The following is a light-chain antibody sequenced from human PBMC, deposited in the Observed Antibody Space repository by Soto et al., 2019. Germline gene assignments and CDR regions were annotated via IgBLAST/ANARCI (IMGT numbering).Light chain of an antibody. Sequence: QSVLTQPPSASGTPGQRVTICCSGSSSNIGSNYVYWYQQLPGTAPKLLIYRNNQRPSGVPDRFSGSKSGTSASLAISGLRSEDEADYYCAAWDDSLSGQVFGGGTQLTVL. CDR1: SSNIGSNY. J-gene: IGLJ2*01. CDR2: RNN. V-gene: IGLV1-47*01. CDR3: AAWDDSLSGQV.